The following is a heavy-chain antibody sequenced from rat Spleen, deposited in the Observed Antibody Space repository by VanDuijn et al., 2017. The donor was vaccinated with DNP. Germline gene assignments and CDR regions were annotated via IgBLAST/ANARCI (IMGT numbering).Heavy chain of an antibody. CDR3: ATHNSGYFDY. J-gene: IGHJ2*01. D-gene: IGHD4-3*01. V-gene: IGHV5S13*01. CDR2: LSTGGDKS. Sequence: EVQLVESGGGLVQPGRSLKLSCAASGFTFSNYGMAWVRQAPTKGLEWVASLSTGGDKSAYRDSVKGRFIIFRDNAKSTLYLQMESLRSEDTATYYCATHNSGYFDYWGQGVMVTVSS. CDR1: GFTFSNYG.